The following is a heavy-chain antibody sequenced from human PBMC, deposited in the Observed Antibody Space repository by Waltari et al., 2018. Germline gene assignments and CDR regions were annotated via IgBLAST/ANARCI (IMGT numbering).Heavy chain of an antibody. CDR2: IRSKTDGGTI. V-gene: IGHV3-15*01. J-gene: IGHJ4*02. D-gene: IGHD1-26*01. Sequence: EIQLVESGGGLLEPGGSLRLSCGASGLTFANPWLGWVRQAPGKGLEWVGRIRSKTDGGTIDYGAPVKGRFTISRDDSKNIVYLQLERLKSEDSGVYYCTIPSGTYDDYWGQGTLVTVSS. CDR3: TIPSGTYDDY. CDR1: GLTFANPW.